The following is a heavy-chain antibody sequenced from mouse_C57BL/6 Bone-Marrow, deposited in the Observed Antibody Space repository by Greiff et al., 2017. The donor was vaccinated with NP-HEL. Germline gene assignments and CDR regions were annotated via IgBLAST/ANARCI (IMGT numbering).Heavy chain of an antibody. Sequence: DVKLVESGGGLVQPGESLKLSCESNEYEFPSHDMSWVRKTPEKRLELVAAINSDGGSTYYPDTMERRFIISRDNTKKTLYLQMSSLRSEDTALYYCARQWLRGGGYFDVWGTGTTVTVSS. CDR3: ARQWLRGGGYFDV. J-gene: IGHJ1*03. D-gene: IGHD2-2*01. CDR1: EYEFPSHD. V-gene: IGHV5-2*01. CDR2: INSDGGST.